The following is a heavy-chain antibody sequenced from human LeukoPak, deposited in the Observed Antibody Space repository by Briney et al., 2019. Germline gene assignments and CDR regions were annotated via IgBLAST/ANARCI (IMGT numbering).Heavy chain of an antibody. J-gene: IGHJ4*02. Sequence: WASVKVSCKASGYTFTSYDINWVRQATGQGLEWMGWMNPNSGNTNYAQKLQGRVTMTTDTPTSTAYMELRSLRSDDTAVYYCARDHGGSFDYWGQGTLVTVSS. CDR1: GYTFTSYD. CDR3: ARDHGGSFDY. CDR2: MNPNSGNT. V-gene: IGHV1-18*01. D-gene: IGHD2-15*01.